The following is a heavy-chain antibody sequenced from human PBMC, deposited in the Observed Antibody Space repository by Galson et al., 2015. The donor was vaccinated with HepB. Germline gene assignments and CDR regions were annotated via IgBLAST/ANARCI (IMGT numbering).Heavy chain of an antibody. V-gene: IGHV3-30*03. CDR3: ATNWNDDIDYSMDV. CDR1: GFTFRSYV. Sequence: SLRLSCAASGFTFRSYVIHWVRQALGKGLEWVASITYDGSEKYYSDSVRGRFTISRDTSENTVFLQINNLRPDDTAVYYCATNWNDDIDYSMDVWGQGATVTVSS. J-gene: IGHJ6*02. D-gene: IGHD1-1*01. CDR2: ITYDGSEK.